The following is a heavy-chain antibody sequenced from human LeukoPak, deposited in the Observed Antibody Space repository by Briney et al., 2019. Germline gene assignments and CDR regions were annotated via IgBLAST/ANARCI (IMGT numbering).Heavy chain of an antibody. D-gene: IGHD2-2*01. J-gene: IGHJ4*02. CDR1: GGSISSSNW. V-gene: IGHV4-4*02. Sequence: SGALSLTCAVSGGSISSSNWWSWVRQPPGKGLEWIGEIYHSGSTNYNPSLKSRVTISVDKSKNQFSLKLSSVTAADTAAYYCASGSLVVVPAAMSYWGQGTLVTVSS. CDR3: ASGSLVVVPAAMSY. CDR2: IYHSGST.